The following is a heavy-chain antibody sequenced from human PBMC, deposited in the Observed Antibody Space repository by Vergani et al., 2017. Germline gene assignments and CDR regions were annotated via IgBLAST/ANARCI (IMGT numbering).Heavy chain of an antibody. CDR2: IKSTFDRGTT. Sequence: EVQLVESGGGIVKPGGSLRLSCVASGFSFRNDWMNWVRRTPGKGLEWVGRIKSTFDRGTTDYAAAVKGRFTILRDDSKNTLFLQMNGLKTEDIGVYYCTTDXRYCGDGSCYWLRDHHYYGMDVWGQGTTVTVSS. V-gene: IGHV3-15*07. CDR3: TTDXRYCGDGSCYWLRDHHYYGMDV. CDR1: GFSFRNDW. J-gene: IGHJ6*02. D-gene: IGHD2-21*01.